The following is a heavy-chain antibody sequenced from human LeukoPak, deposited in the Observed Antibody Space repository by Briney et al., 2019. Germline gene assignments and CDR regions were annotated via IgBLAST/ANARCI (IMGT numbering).Heavy chain of an antibody. D-gene: IGHD1-14*01. CDR1: GLTFSSYW. V-gene: IGHV3-7*01. J-gene: IGHJ4*02. CDR3: ARQYSRYHKTDY. Sequence: GSLRLSCAASGLTFSSYWMTGVCQAPGKGLEWVANIKEDGSEKYYVDSVKGRFTISRDNAKNSLYLQMNSLRAEDTAVYRCARQYSRYHKTDYWGQGTLVTVSS. CDR2: IKEDGSEK.